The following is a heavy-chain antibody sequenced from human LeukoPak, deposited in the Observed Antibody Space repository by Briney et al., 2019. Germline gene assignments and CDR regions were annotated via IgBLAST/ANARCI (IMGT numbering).Heavy chain of an antibody. CDR3: AKDWTTATGTAVPFDY. CDR2: ISGGGGGT. D-gene: IGHD1-1*01. J-gene: IGHJ4*02. V-gene: IGHV3-23*01. Sequence: GGSLRLSCAASGFTFSTYAMSWVRRAPGKGLEWVSGISGGGGGTNYADSVKGRFTIPRDNSKNTLYLQMNSLRAEDTAVYYCAKDWTTATGTAVPFDYWGQGTLVTVSS. CDR1: GFTFSTYA.